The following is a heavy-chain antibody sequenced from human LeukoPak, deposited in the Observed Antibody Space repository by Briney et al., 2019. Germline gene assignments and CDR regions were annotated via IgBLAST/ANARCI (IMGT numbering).Heavy chain of an antibody. CDR3: ARADVGPFDP. V-gene: IGHV3-48*03. J-gene: IGHJ5*02. D-gene: IGHD3-10*02. Sequence: GGSLRLSCIGSGFTFSHYEMNWVRQAPGKGLEWVSYISSSGGTIYYADSVKGRFTISRDNAKNSLYLQVNSLRAEDTAVYYCARADVGPFDPWGQGTLVTVYS. CDR1: GFTFSHYE. CDR2: ISSSGGTI.